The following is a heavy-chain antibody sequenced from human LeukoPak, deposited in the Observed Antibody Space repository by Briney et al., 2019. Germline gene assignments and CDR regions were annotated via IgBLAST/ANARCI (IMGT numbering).Heavy chain of an antibody. Sequence: YPSETLSLTCTVSGGSISSYYWSWIRQPAGKGLEWIGRIYTSGSTNYNPSLKSRVSILVDKSKNHFSLKLTSVTAADTAVYYCARGGGYDGGDFDYWGQGSLVTVSS. D-gene: IGHD5-12*01. V-gene: IGHV4-4*07. CDR1: GGSISSYY. J-gene: IGHJ4*02. CDR2: IYTSGST. CDR3: ARGGGYDGGDFDY.